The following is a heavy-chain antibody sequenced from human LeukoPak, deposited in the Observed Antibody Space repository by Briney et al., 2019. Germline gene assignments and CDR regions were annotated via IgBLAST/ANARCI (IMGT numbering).Heavy chain of an antibody. D-gene: IGHD6-13*01. J-gene: IGHJ6*02. CDR1: GFTFSDYY. V-gene: IGHV3-11*01. CDR3: ARSRSAAPIFYYGMDV. CDR2: ISSSGSTI. Sequence: GSLRLSCAASGFTFSDYYMSWIRQAPGKGLEWVSYISSSGSTIYYADSVKGRFTISRDNAKNSLFLQMNNLRAEDTAVYYCARSRSAAPIFYYGMDVWGQGTTVTVS.